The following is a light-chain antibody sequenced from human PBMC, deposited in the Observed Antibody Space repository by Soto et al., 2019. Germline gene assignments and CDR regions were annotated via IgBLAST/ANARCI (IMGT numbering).Light chain of an antibody. Sequence: QTVMTQPSSASGTPGQRGSISCSASSSNIGSNSVNWYQQLPGTAPKLLIYSNNQRPSGVPDRISGYKSGTSASLAISGLQSEDEAGYYCAAWDDSLNGPVFGTGTKLTGL. V-gene: IGLV1-44*01. CDR3: AAWDDSLNGPV. J-gene: IGLJ1*01. CDR1: SSNIGSNS. CDR2: SNN.